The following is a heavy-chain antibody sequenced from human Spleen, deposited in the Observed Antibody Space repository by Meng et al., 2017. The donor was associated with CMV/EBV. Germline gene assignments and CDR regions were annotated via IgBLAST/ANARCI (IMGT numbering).Heavy chain of an antibody. CDR3: ARGQSIFGIIIDY. D-gene: IGHD3-3*01. CDR2: INHSGRT. V-gene: IGHV4-34*01. J-gene: IGHJ4*02. CDR1: GGSFSGYY. Sequence: QVQLQQCRAGMLNPSGPLSLTCVVSGGSFSGYYWRWIRQPPGKGLEWIGEINHSGRTNYNPSLKTRGTISVDTPKSKFSLKLTSVTAADTAVYYCARGQSIFGIIIDYWGQGTLVTVSS.